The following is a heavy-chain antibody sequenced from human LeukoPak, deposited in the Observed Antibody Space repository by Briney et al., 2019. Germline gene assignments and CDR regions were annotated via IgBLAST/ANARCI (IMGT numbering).Heavy chain of an antibody. CDR1: GGSISSGGYY. J-gene: IGHJ3*02. Sequence: SQTLSLTCTVSGGSISSGGYYWSWIRQHPGKGLEWIGYIYYSGTTYYNPSLKSRVTISVDTSKNQFSLKLSSVTAADTAVYYCAREADFWSGYLTTDAFDIWGQGTMVTVSS. D-gene: IGHD3-3*01. V-gene: IGHV4-31*03. CDR2: IYYSGTT. CDR3: AREADFWSGYLTTDAFDI.